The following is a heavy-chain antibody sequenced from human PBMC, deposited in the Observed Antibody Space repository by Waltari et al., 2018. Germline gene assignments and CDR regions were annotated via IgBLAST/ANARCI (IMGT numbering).Heavy chain of an antibody. CDR3: ARRLPPKYYYDSSGYYDY. V-gene: IGHV1-8*03. Sequence: QVQLVQSGAEVKKPGASVKVSCKASGYTFTSYDINWVRQATGQGLEWMGWRNPNSGKTGYAQKFQGRVTSTRNTSISTAYMERSSLRSEDTAVYYGARRLPPKYYYDSSGYYDYWGQGTLVTVSS. CDR2: RNPNSGKT. D-gene: IGHD3-22*01. CDR1: GYTFTSYD. J-gene: IGHJ4*02.